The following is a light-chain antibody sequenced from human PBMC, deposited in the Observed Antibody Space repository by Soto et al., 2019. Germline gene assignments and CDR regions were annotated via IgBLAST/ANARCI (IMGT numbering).Light chain of an antibody. CDR3: QAWDSSTVV. V-gene: IGLV3-1*01. CDR2: QDT. Sequence: SYELTQPPSVSVSTGQTASITCSGDKLGDKYACWYQQKPGQSPVLVIYQDTKRPSGIPERFFGSNSGNTATLTISGTQAMDKADYYCQAWDSSTVVFGGGTKLTVL. CDR1: KLGDKY. J-gene: IGLJ2*01.